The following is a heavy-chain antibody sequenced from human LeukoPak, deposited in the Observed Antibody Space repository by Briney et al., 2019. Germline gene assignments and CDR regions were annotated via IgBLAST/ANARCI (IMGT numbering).Heavy chain of an antibody. CDR1: GGSISSYY. CDR3: ARVNMVRGAYYYYYYGMDV. D-gene: IGHD3-10*01. CDR2: IYYSGST. V-gene: IGHV4-59*01. Sequence: PSETLSLICTVSGGSISSYYWSWIRQPPGKGLEWIGYIYYSGSTNYNPSLKSRVTISVDTSKNQFSLKLSSVTAADTAVYYCARVNMVRGAYYYYYYGMDVWGQGTTVTVSS. J-gene: IGHJ6*02.